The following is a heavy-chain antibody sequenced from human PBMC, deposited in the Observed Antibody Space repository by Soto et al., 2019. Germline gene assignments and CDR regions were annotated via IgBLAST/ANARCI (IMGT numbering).Heavy chain of an antibody. CDR2: IYYSGST. V-gene: IGHV4-39*01. CDR3: ARQEGLELRLPNRRHYYYSGLDV. J-gene: IGHJ6*02. CDR1: GGSISSSRYY. D-gene: IGHD1-7*01. Sequence: PETLSLTCTVSGGSISSSRYYWGWIRQPPGKGLEWIGSIYYSGSTYYNPSLKSRVTISVDTSKNQCSLKLSSVTAADTAVYYCARQEGLELRLPNRRHYYYSGLDVWGQGTTVTVSS.